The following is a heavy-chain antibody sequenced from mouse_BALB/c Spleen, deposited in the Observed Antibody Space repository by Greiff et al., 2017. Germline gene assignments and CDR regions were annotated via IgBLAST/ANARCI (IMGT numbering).Heavy chain of an antibody. CDR2: IRNKANGYTT. CDR1: GFTFTDYY. D-gene: IGHD2-1*01. Sequence: EVKLVESGGGLVQPGGSLRLSCATSGFTFTDYYMSWVRQPPGKALEWLGFIRNKANGYTTEYSASVKGRFTISRDNSQSILYLQMNTLRAEDSATYYCERGIDYGNCYAMDDWGQGTSVTVSS. J-gene: IGHJ4*01. V-gene: IGHV7-3*02. CDR3: ERGIDYGNCYAMDD.